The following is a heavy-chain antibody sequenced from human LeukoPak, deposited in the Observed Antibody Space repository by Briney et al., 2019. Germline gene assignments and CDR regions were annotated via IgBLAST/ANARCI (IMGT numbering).Heavy chain of an antibody. Sequence: ASVKVSCKASGYTFTSYGISWVRQAPGQGLEWMGWISAYNGNTNYAQKLQGRVTMTTDTSTSTAYMELRSLRTDDTAVYYCAMVRGVIPLFDYWGQGTLVTVSS. D-gene: IGHD3-10*01. J-gene: IGHJ4*02. V-gene: IGHV1-18*01. CDR2: ISAYNGNT. CDR1: GYTFTSYG. CDR3: AMVRGVIPLFDY.